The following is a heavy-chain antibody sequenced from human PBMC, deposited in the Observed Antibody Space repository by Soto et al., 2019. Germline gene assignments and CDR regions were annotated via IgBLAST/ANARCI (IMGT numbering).Heavy chain of an antibody. D-gene: IGHD3-16*02. CDR1: GGSISSSSYY. Sequence: QLQLQESGPGLVKPSETLSLTCTVSGGSISSSSYYWGWIRQPPGKGLEWIGSIYYSGSTYYNPSLKSRVTISVDTSKNQFSLKLSSVTAADTAVYYCASYDYIWGSYREYYFDYWGQGTLVTVSS. CDR2: IYYSGST. CDR3: ASYDYIWGSYREYYFDY. J-gene: IGHJ4*02. V-gene: IGHV4-39*01.